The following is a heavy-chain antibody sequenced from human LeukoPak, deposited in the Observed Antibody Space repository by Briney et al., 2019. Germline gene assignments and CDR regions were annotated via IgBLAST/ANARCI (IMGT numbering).Heavy chain of an antibody. J-gene: IGHJ4*02. CDR1: GYSFTSYW. D-gene: IGHD3-9*01. Sequence: GESLKISCKGSGYSFTSYWIGWVRQMPGKGLEWMGIIYPGDSDTRYSPSFQGQVTISPDKSISTAYLQWSSLKASDTAMYYCARLGRGDILTGYLAYWGQGTLVTVSS. V-gene: IGHV5-51*01. CDR2: IYPGDSDT. CDR3: ARLGRGDILTGYLAY.